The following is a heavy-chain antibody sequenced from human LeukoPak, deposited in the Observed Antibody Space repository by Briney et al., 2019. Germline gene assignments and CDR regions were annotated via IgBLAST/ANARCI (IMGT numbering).Heavy chain of an antibody. CDR2: IKQDGSES. CDR3: ATYWRYFDWLLSDV. V-gene: IGHV3-7*05. J-gene: IGHJ3*01. D-gene: IGHD3-9*01. Sequence: GGSLRLSCEASGLTFGDYWMTWVRQAPGKGLECVANIKQDGSESHCVDSVKGRFTISRDNTKNSVSLQMNSLRAEDTAVYYCATYWRYFDWLLSDVWGLGTMVTVSS. CDR1: GLTFGDYW.